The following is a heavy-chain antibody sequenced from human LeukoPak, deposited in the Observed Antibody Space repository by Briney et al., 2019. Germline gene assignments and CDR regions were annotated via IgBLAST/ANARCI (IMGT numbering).Heavy chain of an antibody. Sequence: PGRSLRLSCAASGFTFSEYTMRWVRQAPGKGLEWVALLPPEGSYQYYADSLKGRFTISRDNFKNALYLQMNSLRLEHTAVYYCARGLHDRSWYGAHWGQGTLLSVSS. D-gene: IGHD6-13*01. J-gene: IGHJ4*02. CDR1: GFTFSEYT. CDR3: ARGLHDRSWYGAH. V-gene: IGHV3-30*04. CDR2: LPPEGSYQ.